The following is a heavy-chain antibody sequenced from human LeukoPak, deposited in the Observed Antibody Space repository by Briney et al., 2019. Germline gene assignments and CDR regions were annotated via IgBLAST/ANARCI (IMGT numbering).Heavy chain of an antibody. CDR3: AKVLVGYDDYGADYFDY. J-gene: IGHJ4*02. V-gene: IGHV1-2*02. D-gene: IGHD4-17*01. CDR1: GYTFTGYY. CDR2: INPNSGGT. Sequence: ASVKVSCKASGYTFTGYYMHWVRQAPGQGLEWMGWINPNSGGTNYAQKFQGRVTMTRDTSISTAYMELSRLRSDDTAVYYCAKVLVGYDDYGADYFDYWGQGTLVTVSS.